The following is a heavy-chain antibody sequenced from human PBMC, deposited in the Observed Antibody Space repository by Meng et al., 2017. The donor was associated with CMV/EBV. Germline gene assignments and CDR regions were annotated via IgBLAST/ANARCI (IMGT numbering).Heavy chain of an antibody. Sequence: ASVNVSCKASGYTFTGYYMHWVRQAPGQGLEWMGWINPNSGGTNYAQKFQGRVTMTRDTSISTAYMELSRLSSDDTAVYYCARMVSSGYYYFDYWGQGTLVTVSS. CDR3: ARMVSSGYYYFDY. J-gene: IGHJ4*02. D-gene: IGHD6-19*01. CDR2: INPNSGGT. CDR1: GYTFTGYY. V-gene: IGHV1-2*02.